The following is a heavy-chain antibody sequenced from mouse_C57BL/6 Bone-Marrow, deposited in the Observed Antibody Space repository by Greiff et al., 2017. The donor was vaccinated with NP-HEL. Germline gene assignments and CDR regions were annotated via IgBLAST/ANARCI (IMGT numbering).Heavy chain of an antibody. J-gene: IGHJ3*01. CDR1: GYTFTSYW. V-gene: IGHV1-69*01. Sequence: VQLQQPGAELVMPGASVKLSCKASGYTFTSYWMHWVKQRPGQGLEWIGEIDPADSYTNYNQKFKGNSTLTVDKSSSTAYMQLSSLTSEDSAVYYGAREDGYSWFAYWGQGTLVTVSA. D-gene: IGHD2-3*01. CDR2: IDPADSYT. CDR3: AREDGYSWFAY.